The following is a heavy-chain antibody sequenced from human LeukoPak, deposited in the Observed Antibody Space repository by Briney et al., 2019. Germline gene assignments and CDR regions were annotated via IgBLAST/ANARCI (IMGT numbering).Heavy chain of an antibody. Sequence: PGGSLRLSCAASGSTFSSYTMNWGRQAPGKGLEWVSSISSGGGYIYYADSVKGRFTISRDNAKNSLYLQMNSLRAEDTAVYYCARGGVNYGMDVWGQGTTVTVSS. D-gene: IGHD3-10*01. V-gene: IGHV3-21*01. J-gene: IGHJ6*02. CDR2: ISSGGGYI. CDR1: GSTFSSYT. CDR3: ARGGVNYGMDV.